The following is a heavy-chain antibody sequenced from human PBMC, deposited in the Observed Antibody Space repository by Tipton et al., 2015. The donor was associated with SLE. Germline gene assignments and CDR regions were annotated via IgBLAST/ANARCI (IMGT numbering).Heavy chain of an antibody. Sequence: LVKPTQTLTLTCTFSGFSLSTSGVGVGWIRQPPGKALEWLALIYWNDDKRHSPSLKSRLTITKDTSKNQVVLTMTNMDPVDTATYYCAHNSVSSSREYFQHWGQGTLVTVSS. CDR2: IYWNDDK. CDR3: AHNSVSSSREYFQH. CDR1: GFSLSTSGVG. J-gene: IGHJ1*01. D-gene: IGHD6-13*01. V-gene: IGHV2-5*01.